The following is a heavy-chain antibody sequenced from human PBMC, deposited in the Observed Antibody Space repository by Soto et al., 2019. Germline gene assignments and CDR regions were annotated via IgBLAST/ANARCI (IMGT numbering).Heavy chain of an antibody. CDR3: ARGPAAGTYYYGMDV. CDR1: GSTLRTYW. V-gene: IGHV3-7*01. D-gene: IGHD6-25*01. J-gene: IGHJ6*02. Sequence: GGSLRLSCAASGSTLRTYWMTWVRQAPGKGLEWVANIKQDGSEKYYVDSVEGRFTISRDNARNSLSLQMTSLRADDAALYYCARGPAAGTYYYGMDVWGQGTTVTVSS. CDR2: IKQDGSEK.